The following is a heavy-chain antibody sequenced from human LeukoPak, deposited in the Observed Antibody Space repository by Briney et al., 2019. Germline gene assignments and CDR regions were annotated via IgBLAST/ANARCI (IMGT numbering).Heavy chain of an antibody. CDR2: ISAYNGNT. CDR1: GYTFTNYV. Sequence: ASVKVSCKASGYTFTNYVISWVRQAPGQGLEWMGWISAYNGNTNYAQKFQGRVTMTTDKSTSSAYMELSSLRSEDTAVYYCARVDGGARFDYWGQGTLVTVSS. V-gene: IGHV1-18*01. J-gene: IGHJ4*02. D-gene: IGHD1-26*01. CDR3: ARVDGGARFDY.